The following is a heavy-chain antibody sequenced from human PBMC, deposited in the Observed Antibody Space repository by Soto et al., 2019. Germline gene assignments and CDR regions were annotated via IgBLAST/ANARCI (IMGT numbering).Heavy chain of an antibody. CDR1: GFTFSNYG. Sequence: EVQLLESGGGLLQPGGSLRLSCAVSGFTFSNYGMSWVRQAPGKGLEWVAATSGSGDTTYYADSVKGRFTISRDNSKNTLYVQINSLGADDTAVYYCAKDLGYDGSGIEIWGQGTLVTVS. CDR3: AKDLGYDGSGIEI. D-gene: IGHD3-10*01. V-gene: IGHV3-23*01. CDR2: TSGSGDTT. J-gene: IGHJ4*02.